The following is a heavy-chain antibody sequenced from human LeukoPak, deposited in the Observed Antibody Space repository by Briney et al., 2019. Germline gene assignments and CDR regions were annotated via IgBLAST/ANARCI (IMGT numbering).Heavy chain of an antibody. J-gene: IGHJ4*02. CDR1: GFTFSSYS. CDR3: ARSVAGDHFDY. D-gene: IGHD6-19*01. V-gene: IGHV3-48*01. CDR2: ISSRSSTI. Sequence: GGSLRLSCAASGFTFSSYSMSWVRQAPGKGLEWVSDISSRSSTIYYADSVKGRFTISRDNAKSSLYLQMNSLRAEDTAVYYCARSVAGDHFDYWGQGTLVTVSS.